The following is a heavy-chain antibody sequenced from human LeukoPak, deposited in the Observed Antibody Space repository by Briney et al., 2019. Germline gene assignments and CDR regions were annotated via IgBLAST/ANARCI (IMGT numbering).Heavy chain of an antibody. Sequence: SETLSLTCAVYGGSFSGYYWSWIRQPPGKGLEWIGEINHSGSTNCNPSLKSRVTISVDTSKNQFSLKLSSVTAADTAVYYCARGLRGSGSYPSGSTDYYYYYYMDVWGKGTTATVSS. CDR3: ARGLRGSGSYPSGSTDYYYYYYMDV. V-gene: IGHV4-34*01. CDR2: INHSGST. D-gene: IGHD3-10*01. CDR1: GGSFSGYY. J-gene: IGHJ6*03.